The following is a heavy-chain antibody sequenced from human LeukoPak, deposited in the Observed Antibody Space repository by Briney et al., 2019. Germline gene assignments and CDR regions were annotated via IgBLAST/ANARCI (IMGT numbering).Heavy chain of an antibody. CDR3: ASAIVSTPYYFDY. CDR1: GGSVISGRYY. V-gene: IGHV4-61*01. D-gene: IGHD5/OR15-5a*01. Sequence: SETLSLTCTVSGGSVISGRYYWSWVRQPPGKGLQWIGYIYYSRSTKYNPSLRSRVTISVDTSKNQFSLRLSSVTAADTAVYFCASAIVSTPYYFDYWGQGTLVTVSS. CDR2: IYYSRST. J-gene: IGHJ4*02.